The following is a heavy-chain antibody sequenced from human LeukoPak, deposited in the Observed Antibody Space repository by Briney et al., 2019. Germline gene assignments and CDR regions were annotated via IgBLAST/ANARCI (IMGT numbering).Heavy chain of an antibody. V-gene: IGHV3-23*01. J-gene: IGHJ4*02. CDR2: ISGSGTTT. CDR3: AKDSDISAFFDY. Sequence: GGSLRLSCTASGFTFKNYAINWVRQAPGKGLEWVSRISGSGTTTDYADSVKGRFTVSRDNSKNTVYLQMTSLRAEDTAIYYCAKDSDISAFFDYWGQGTPVTVSS. D-gene: IGHD2-15*01. CDR1: GFTFKNYA.